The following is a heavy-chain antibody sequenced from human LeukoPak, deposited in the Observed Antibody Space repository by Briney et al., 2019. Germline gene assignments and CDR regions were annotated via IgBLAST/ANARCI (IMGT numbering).Heavy chain of an antibody. CDR1: GFTFSSYW. D-gene: IGHD3-3*01. V-gene: IGHV3-7*01. Sequence: GGSLRLSCAASGFTFSSYWMSWVRQAPGKGLEWVANIKQDGSEKYYVDSVKGRFTISRDNAKNSLYLQMNSLRAEDTAVYYCARDALDFWSGYFDYWGQGTLVTVSS. CDR2: IKQDGSEK. J-gene: IGHJ4*02. CDR3: ARDALDFWSGYFDY.